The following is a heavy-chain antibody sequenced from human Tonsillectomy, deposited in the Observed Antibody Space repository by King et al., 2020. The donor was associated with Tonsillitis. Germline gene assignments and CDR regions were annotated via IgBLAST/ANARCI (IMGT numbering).Heavy chain of an antibody. V-gene: IGHV3-15*02. CDR2: IKSEDDGGTT. J-gene: IGHJ4*02. CDR1: GFPFNKAW. CDR3: IARRGAGTLDF. Sequence: VQLVESGGALVKPGGSLRLSSVVSGFPFNKAWMTWVRQAPGKGLEWLGRIKSEDDGGTTDYAAPVRGRFIISRDDSINTLYLQMNSLKSEDTALYYCIARRGAGTLDFWGQGTLVTVSS. D-gene: IGHD2-15*01.